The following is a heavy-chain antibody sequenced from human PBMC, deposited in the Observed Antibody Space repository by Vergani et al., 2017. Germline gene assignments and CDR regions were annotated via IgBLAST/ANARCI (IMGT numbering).Heavy chain of an antibody. CDR3: ARHISVVRPSSMTAFNY. CDR2: VFYGGRT. Sequence: QMQLQESGPGLVKPSETLSLSCTVSGDSISTSSYAWGWIRQPPGRTLEWIGTVFYGGRTSYNPSLKSRVTLSLDTSKKQISLHLTSVTAAGTAVYYCARHISVVRPSSMTAFNYWGQGTLVTVSS. D-gene: IGHD2-21*01. CDR1: GDSISTSSYA. V-gene: IGHV4-39*01. J-gene: IGHJ4*02.